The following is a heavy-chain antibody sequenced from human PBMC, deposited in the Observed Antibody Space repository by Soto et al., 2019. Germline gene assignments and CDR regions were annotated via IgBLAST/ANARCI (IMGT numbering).Heavy chain of an antibody. CDR1: GGSMSSYY. J-gene: IGHJ4*02. CDR2: IYYSGST. Sequence: TSETLSLTCTVSGGSMSSYYWSWIRQPPGKGLEWIGCIYYSGSTNYNPSLKSRVTISVDTSKNQFSLKLSSVTAADTAVYYCARGKASFDYWGQGTLVTVSS. V-gene: IGHV4-59*01. CDR3: ARGKASFDY.